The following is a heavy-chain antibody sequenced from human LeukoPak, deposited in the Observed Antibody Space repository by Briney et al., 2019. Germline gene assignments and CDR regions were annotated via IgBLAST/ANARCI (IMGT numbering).Heavy chain of an antibody. CDR1: GGSFSGYY. V-gene: IGHV4-34*01. CDR3: ARGSLSSSSWYEGFNWFDP. CDR2: ITHRGST. Sequence: SETLSLTCAVYGGSFSGYYWNWIRQPPGKGLEWIGEITHRGSTNYNPSLKSRVTISVDTSKNQFSLKLSSVTAADTAVYYCARGSLSSSSWYEGFNWFDPWGQGTLVTVSS. J-gene: IGHJ5*02. D-gene: IGHD6-13*01.